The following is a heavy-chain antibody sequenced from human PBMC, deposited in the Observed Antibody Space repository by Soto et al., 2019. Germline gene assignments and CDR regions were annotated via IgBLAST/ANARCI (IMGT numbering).Heavy chain of an antibody. CDR3: VRESGSDWYFDY. CDR1: GFTFSSSG. Sequence: QVQLVESGGGVVQPGRYLRLSCAASGFTFSSSGMHWVRQAPGKGLEWVANIWSDGSNKNYGDSVKGRVTISRDNSKNTLYLQMNSLRTEDTAIYYCVRESGSDWYFDYWGQGTLVTVSS. J-gene: IGHJ4*02. V-gene: IGHV3-33*01. CDR2: IWSDGSNK. D-gene: IGHD6-19*01.